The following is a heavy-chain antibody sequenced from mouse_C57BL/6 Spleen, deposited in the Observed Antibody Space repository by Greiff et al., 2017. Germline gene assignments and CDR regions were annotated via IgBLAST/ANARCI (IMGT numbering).Heavy chain of an antibody. CDR3: ARGDYDGGFAY. D-gene: IGHD2-4*01. J-gene: IGHJ3*01. CDR1: GYTFTNYW. CDR2: IYPGGGYT. Sequence: VQLQQSGAELVRPGTSVKMSCKASGYTFTNYWIGWAKQRPGHGLEWIGDIYPGGGYTNYNEKFKGKATLTADKSSSTAYMQFSSLTSEDSAIYYCARGDYDGGFAYWGQGTLVTVSA. V-gene: IGHV1-63*01.